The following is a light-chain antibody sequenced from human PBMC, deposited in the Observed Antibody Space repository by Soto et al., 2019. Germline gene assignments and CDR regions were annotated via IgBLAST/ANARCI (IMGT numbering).Light chain of an antibody. V-gene: IGKV3-20*01. J-gene: IGKJ1*01. Sequence: EIVLTQSPGTLSLSPGERATLSCRASQSVGSRFLAWYQQKPGQAPRLVIDGASTRATGIPDRFSASGSRTDFTITISRLEPEYFAVYCCQQYYISRTFGQGTKVDIK. CDR1: QSVGSRF. CDR3: QQYYISRT. CDR2: GAS.